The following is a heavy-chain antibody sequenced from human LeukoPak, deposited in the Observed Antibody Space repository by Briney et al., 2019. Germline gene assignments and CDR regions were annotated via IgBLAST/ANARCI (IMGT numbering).Heavy chain of an antibody. CDR2: ISAYNGNT. J-gene: IGHJ4*02. D-gene: IGHD5-12*01. Sequence: VSVKVSCKASGYTFTSYGISWVRQAPGQGLEWMGWISAYNGNTNYAQKLLGRVTMTTDKSTSTAYMELSSLRSEDTAVYYCARDLAIVATIIELGYWGQGTLVTVSS. V-gene: IGHV1-18*01. CDR1: GYTFTSYG. CDR3: ARDLAIVATIIELGY.